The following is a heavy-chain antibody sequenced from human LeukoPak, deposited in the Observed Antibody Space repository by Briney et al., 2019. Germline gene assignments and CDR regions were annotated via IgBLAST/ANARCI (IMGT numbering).Heavy chain of an antibody. D-gene: IGHD4-17*01. CDR1: GGTFSSYA. J-gene: IGHJ4*02. Sequence: SVKVSCKASGGTFSSYAISWVRQAPGQGLEWMGGIIPIFGTANYAQKFQGRVTITTDESTSTAYMELSSLRSEDTAVYYCARGFHGDYYNFDYWGQGTLVTVSS. CDR2: IIPIFGTA. CDR3: ARGFHGDYYNFDY. V-gene: IGHV1-69*05.